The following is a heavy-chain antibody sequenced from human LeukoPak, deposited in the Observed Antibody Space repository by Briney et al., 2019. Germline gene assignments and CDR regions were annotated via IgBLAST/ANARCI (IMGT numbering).Heavy chain of an antibody. J-gene: IGHJ4*02. CDR1: GYTFTSYG. CDR2: ISAYNGNT. V-gene: IGHV1-18*01. CDR3: ARDSGDIVVVPAAMGY. Sequence: ASVKVSCXASGYTFTSYGISWVRQAPGQGLEWMGWISAYNGNTNYAQKLQGRVTMTTDTSTSTAYMELRSLRSDDTAVYYCARDSGDIVVVPAAMGYWGQGTLVTVSS. D-gene: IGHD2-2*01.